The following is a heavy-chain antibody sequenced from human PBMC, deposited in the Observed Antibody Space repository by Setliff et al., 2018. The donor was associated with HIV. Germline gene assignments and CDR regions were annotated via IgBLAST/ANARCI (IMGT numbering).Heavy chain of an antibody. Sequence: SVKVSCKASGGTFGIYGISWVRQAPGQGLEWMGGIIPIFGTANYAQKFQGRVTITAVESTSTAYMELSSLRSEDTAVYYCARDYSPTFYYYDSSGTFDYWGQGTLVTVSS. CDR3: ARDYSPTFYYYDSSGTFDY. D-gene: IGHD3-22*01. CDR1: GGTFGIYG. CDR2: IIPIFGTA. V-gene: IGHV1-69*13. J-gene: IGHJ4*02.